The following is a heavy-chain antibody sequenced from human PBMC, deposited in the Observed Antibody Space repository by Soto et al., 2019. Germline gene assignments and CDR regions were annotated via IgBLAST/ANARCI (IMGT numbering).Heavy chain of an antibody. CDR3: ARSIMITFGGVIAKNYYYYGMDV. CDR1: GGTFSSYA. J-gene: IGHJ6*02. D-gene: IGHD3-16*02. Sequence: SVKVSCKXSGGTFSSYAISWVRQAPGQGLEWMGGIIPIFGTANYAQKFQGRVTITADESTSTAYMELSSLRSEDTAVYYCARSIMITFGGVIAKNYYYYGMDVWGQGTTVTVSS. CDR2: IIPIFGTA. V-gene: IGHV1-69*13.